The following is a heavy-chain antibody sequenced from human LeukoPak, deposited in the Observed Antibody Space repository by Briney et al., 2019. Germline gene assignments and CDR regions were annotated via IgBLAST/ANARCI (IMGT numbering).Heavy chain of an antibody. CDR3: ARGQRIDY. Sequence: SETLSLTCTVSGGSISSSSYYWGWIRQPPGKGLEWIGEINHSGSTNYNPSLKSRVTISVDTSKNQFSLKLSSVTAADTAVYYCARGQRIDYWGQGTLVTVSS. CDR2: INHSGST. D-gene: IGHD6-25*01. J-gene: IGHJ4*02. V-gene: IGHV4-39*07. CDR1: GGSISSSSYY.